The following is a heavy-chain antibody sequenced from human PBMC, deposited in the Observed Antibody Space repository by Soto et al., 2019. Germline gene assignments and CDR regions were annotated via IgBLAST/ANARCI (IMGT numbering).Heavy chain of an antibody. CDR3: ARSRRGAYSSGWYSLSGHYNYGIDV. J-gene: IGHJ6*02. CDR2: IYPGDSDT. V-gene: IGHV5-51*01. Sequence: GESLKISCKGSGYSFTSYWIGWVRQMPGKGLELMGIIYPGDSDTRYSPSFQGQVTISADKSISTAYLQWSSLKASDTAMYYCARSRRGAYSSGWYSLSGHYNYGIDVWGQGTKVTVSS. CDR1: GYSFTSYW. D-gene: IGHD6-19*01.